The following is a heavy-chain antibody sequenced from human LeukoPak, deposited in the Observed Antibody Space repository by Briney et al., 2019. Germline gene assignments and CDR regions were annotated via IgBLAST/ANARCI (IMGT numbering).Heavy chain of an antibody. J-gene: IGHJ3*02. D-gene: IGHD5-12*01. CDR2: INPNSGGT. CDR1: GYTFTGYY. Sequence: ASVKVSCKASGYTFTGYYMHWVRQAPGQGLQWMGWINPNSGGTNYAQRFQGRVTMTRDTSISTAYMELSRLRSDDTAVYYCASPSDYEAGDAFDIWGQGTMVTVSS. CDR3: ASPSDYEAGDAFDI. V-gene: IGHV1-2*02.